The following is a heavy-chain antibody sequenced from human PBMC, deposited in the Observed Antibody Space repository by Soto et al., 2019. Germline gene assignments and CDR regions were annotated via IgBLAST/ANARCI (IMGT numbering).Heavy chain of an antibody. CDR2: LSFDASKK. J-gene: IGHJ4*02. V-gene: IGHV3-30*03. CDR1: GFNFSAYG. Sequence: QVQLVESGGGVVQPGRSLRLSCAASGFNFSAYGMHWVRQAPGTGLELVALLSFDASKKYNADSVKGRFTISRDTSRNTLYLQMNSLRVEDTAVYYCRVGVADWGQGTRVTVSS. CDR3: RVGVAD. D-gene: IGHD1-26*01.